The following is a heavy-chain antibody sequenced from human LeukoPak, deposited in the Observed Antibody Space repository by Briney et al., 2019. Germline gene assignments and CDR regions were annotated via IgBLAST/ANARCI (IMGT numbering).Heavy chain of an antibody. CDR3: ARGSVAAPPDY. D-gene: IGHD6-13*01. Sequence: PGGSLRLSCAASGFTVSSNYMNWVRQAPGKGLEWVSIIYSGGSTYYADSVKGRFTISRDNSKNTLYLQMNSLRVEDTGVYYCARGSVAAPPDYWGQGTLVTVSS. CDR1: GFTVSSNY. J-gene: IGHJ4*02. CDR2: IYSGGST. V-gene: IGHV3-66*01.